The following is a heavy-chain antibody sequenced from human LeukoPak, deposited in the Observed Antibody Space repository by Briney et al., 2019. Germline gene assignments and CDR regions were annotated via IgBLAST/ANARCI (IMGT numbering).Heavy chain of an antibody. D-gene: IGHD3-22*01. J-gene: IGHJ4*02. CDR2: ISYDGSNK. V-gene: IGHV3-30*03. CDR3: ARDPGSGYYDSSGQAVGGDY. CDR1: GFTFSSYG. Sequence: PGGSLRLSCAASGFTFSSYGMHWVRQAPGKGLEWVAVISYDGSNKYYADSVKGRFTISRDNSKNTLYLQMNSLRAEDTAVYYCARDPGSGYYDSSGQAVGGDYWGQGTLVTVSS.